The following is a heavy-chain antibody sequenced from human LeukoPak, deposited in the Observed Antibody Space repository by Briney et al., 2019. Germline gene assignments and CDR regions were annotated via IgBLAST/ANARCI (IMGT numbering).Heavy chain of an antibody. Sequence: PGGSLRLSCAASGFAFSSYAMSWVRQAPGKGLEWVSAISGSGGSTYYADSVKDRFTISRDNSKNTLYLQMNSLRAEDTAVYYCAKEENGYSYGSPNFDYWGQGTLVTVSS. J-gene: IGHJ4*02. CDR3: AKEENGYSYGSPNFDY. V-gene: IGHV3-23*01. CDR1: GFAFSSYA. CDR2: ISGSGGST. D-gene: IGHD5-18*01.